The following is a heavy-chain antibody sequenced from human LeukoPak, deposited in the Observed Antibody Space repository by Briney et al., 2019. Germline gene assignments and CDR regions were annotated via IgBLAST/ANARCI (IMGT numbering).Heavy chain of an antibody. CDR2: VSTSGGTT. CDR1: GFTFMMYA. D-gene: IGHD1-26*01. CDR3: ARSSRRVGASTPYYYYFYMDV. J-gene: IGHJ6*03. Sequence: GGSLRLSCGASGFTFMMYALSWVRQAPGKGLEWVSSVSTSGGTTYSADSVKGRFTISRDNSKNTLYLQMNSLRAEDTAVFYCARSSRRVGASTPYYYYFYMDVWGKGITVTVSS. V-gene: IGHV3-23*01.